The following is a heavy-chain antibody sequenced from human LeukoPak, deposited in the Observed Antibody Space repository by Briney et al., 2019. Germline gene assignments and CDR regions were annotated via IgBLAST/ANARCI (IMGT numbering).Heavy chain of an antibody. J-gene: IGHJ4*02. V-gene: IGHV3-23*01. CDR3: AKDGGGYGDYAYYFDY. CDR1: GFTFSSYA. CDR2: ISGGGGST. D-gene: IGHD4-17*01. Sequence: QTGGSLRISCAASGFTFSSYAMSWVRQAPGKGLEWVSAISGGGGSTYYADSVKGRFTISRDNSKSTLYLQMNSLRAADTAVYYCAKDGGGYGDYAYYFDYWGQGTLVTVSS.